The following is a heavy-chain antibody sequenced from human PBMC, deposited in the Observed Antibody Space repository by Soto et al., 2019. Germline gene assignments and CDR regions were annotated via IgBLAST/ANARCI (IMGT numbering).Heavy chain of an antibody. CDR1: GFTFSSYG. CDR3: ASTFLAWNDFWRSRN. Sequence: GGSLRLSCAASGFTFSSYGMHWVRQAPGKGLEWVAVISYDGSNKYYADSVKGRFTISRDNSKNTLYLQMNSLRAEDTAVYYCASTFLAWNDFWRSRNWGQGTLVTVSS. D-gene: IGHD1-1*01. CDR2: ISYDGSNK. V-gene: IGHV3-30*03. J-gene: IGHJ4*02.